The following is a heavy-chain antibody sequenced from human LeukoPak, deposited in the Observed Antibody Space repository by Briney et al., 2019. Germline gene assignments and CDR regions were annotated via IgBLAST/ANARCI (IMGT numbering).Heavy chain of an antibody. J-gene: IGHJ4*02. CDR1: GYTFTDYC. CDR3: VGARIVDRPPFDY. D-gene: IGHD2/OR15-2a*01. Sequence: ASVKVSCKASGYTFTDYCVHWVRQAPGQGLEWMGWINPNSGGTDYAQKFQGRVTMTRDTSISTAYMELSRLRSDDTAVYYCVGARIVDRPPFDYWGQGTLVTVSS. CDR2: INPNSGGT. V-gene: IGHV1-2*02.